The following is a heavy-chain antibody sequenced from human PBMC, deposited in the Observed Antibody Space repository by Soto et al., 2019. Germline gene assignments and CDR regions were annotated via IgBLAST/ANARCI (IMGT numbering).Heavy chain of an antibody. V-gene: IGHV4-34*01. Sequence: LSLTCAVYGGSFSGYYWSWICQPPGKGLEWIGEINHSGSTNYNPSLKSRVTISVDTSKNQFSLKLSSVTAADTAVYYCARGLRYCSSTSCPPSFRFDPWGQGTLVTVSS. D-gene: IGHD2-2*01. CDR1: GGSFSGYY. CDR3: ARGLRYCSSTSCPPSFRFDP. J-gene: IGHJ5*02. CDR2: INHSGST.